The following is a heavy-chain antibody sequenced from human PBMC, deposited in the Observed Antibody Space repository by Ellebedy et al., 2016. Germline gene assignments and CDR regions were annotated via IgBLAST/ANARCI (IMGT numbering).Heavy chain of an antibody. CDR1: GFTFTSYA. J-gene: IGHJ3*02. V-gene: IGHV3-23*01. Sequence: GGSLRLSXAVSGFTFTSYAMHWVRQAPGKGLEWVSAISGSGGHTYYADSVKGRFTISRDNAKNSVYLQMSSVRDEDTAVYYCAKDGAVRGVHDAFDIWGQGTMVTVSS. CDR3: AKDGAVRGVHDAFDI. CDR2: ISGSGGHT. D-gene: IGHD3-10*01.